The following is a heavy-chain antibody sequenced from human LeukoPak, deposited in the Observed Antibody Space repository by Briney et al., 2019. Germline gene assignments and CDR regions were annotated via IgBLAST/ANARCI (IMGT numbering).Heavy chain of an antibody. V-gene: IGHV3-43D*04. D-gene: IGHD3-3*01. J-gene: IGHJ4*02. CDR3: AKERDSYDFWSGTDY. CDR2: ISWDGGST. Sequence: TGGSLRLSCAASGFTFDDYAMHWVRHAPGKGLEWVSLISWDGGSTYYADSVKGRFTISRDNSKNSLYLQMNSLRAEDTALYYCAKERDSYDFWSGTDYWGQGTLVTVSS. CDR1: GFTFDDYA.